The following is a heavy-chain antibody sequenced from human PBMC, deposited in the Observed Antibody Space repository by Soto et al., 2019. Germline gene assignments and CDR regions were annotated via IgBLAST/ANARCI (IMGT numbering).Heavy chain of an antibody. D-gene: IGHD5-18*01. V-gene: IGHV3-7*05. J-gene: IGHJ4*02. CDR2: IRPDGGEQ. CDR1: GLSFNFYW. Sequence: VQLVESGGDLVQPGGSLRLSCAASGLSFNFYWMSWVRQAPGKGLEWVANIRPDGGEQHYVDSVKGRFIFSRDNAQSSVSLQMNNLRVDVTAVYYCATSRAYSYEYWGQGTLVTVSS. CDR3: ATSRAYSYEY.